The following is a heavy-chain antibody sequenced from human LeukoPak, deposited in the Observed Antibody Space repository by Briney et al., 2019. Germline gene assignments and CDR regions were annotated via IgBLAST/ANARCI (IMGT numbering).Heavy chain of an antibody. CDR1: GGSISNYY. CDR2: IYYSGST. V-gene: IGHV4-59*04. Sequence: SETLSLTCTVSGGSISNYYWSWIRQPPGKGLEWIGCIYYSGSTYYNPSLKSRVTISVDTSKNQFSLKLSSVTAADTAVYYCARHWDRHTYYDFWSGYFGWFDPWGQGTLVTVSS. CDR3: ARHWDRHTYYDFWSGYFGWFDP. J-gene: IGHJ5*02. D-gene: IGHD3-3*01.